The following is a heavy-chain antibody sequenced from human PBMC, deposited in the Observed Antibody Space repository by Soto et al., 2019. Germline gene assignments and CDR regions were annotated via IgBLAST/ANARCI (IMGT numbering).Heavy chain of an antibody. D-gene: IGHD4-17*01. CDR3: ASESYGGEFDY. V-gene: IGHV1-3*05. J-gene: IGHJ4*02. CDR2: INAGNGNT. Sequence: QVQLVQSGAKEKKPGASVKVSCKASGYTFTSYAMHWVRQAPGQRLEWMGWINAGNGNTKYSQKFQGRVTITRNTSASTAYKELSTLRSDDTAVDCCASESYGGEFDYWGQGTMVTVSS. CDR1: GYTFTSYA.